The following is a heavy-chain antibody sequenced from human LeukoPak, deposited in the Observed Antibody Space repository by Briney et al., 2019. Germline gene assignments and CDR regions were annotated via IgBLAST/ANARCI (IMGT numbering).Heavy chain of an antibody. V-gene: IGHV3-48*01. D-gene: IGHD1-1*01. J-gene: IGHJ4*02. CDR3: ARDHNYAFDN. CDR1: GFPFIEYS. Sequence: GGSLRLSCTASGFPFIEYSMNWVRQAPGQGLEWISYIGIDSGNTKYADSVRGRFTISADKAKNSPYMQMNSLRAEDTAVYYCARDHNYAFDNWGQGTLVSVAS. CDR2: IGIDSGNT.